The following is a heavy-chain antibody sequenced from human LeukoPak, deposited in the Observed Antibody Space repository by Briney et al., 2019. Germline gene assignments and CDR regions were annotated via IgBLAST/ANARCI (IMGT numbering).Heavy chain of an antibody. CDR1: GGSISSSSAY. D-gene: IGHD5-18*01. J-gene: IGHJ4*02. CDR2: IYYSKNT. V-gene: IGHV4-39*01. CDR3: VSPRGFSYGYFDY. Sequence: SVTLSLTCTVSGGSISSSSAYWGWIRQPPGKGLEWIGSIYYSKNTYYNPSLKSRVTISADTSKNQFSLTLGSVSATDTAVYYCVSPRGFSYGYFDYWGQGTLVTVSS.